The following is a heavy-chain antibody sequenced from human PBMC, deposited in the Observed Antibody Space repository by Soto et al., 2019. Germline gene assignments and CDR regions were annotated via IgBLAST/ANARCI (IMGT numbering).Heavy chain of an antibody. D-gene: IGHD3-9*01. Sequence: PGGSLRLSCAASGFTFSSYAMSWVRQAPGKGLEWVSGISSNVVTTYYADSVKGRFTISRDHSQSSVFLQMSSLRDEDTAVYYCAKDRQPDGIWTFDLWGQGPLVTISS. V-gene: IGHV3-23*01. CDR2: ISSNVVTT. J-gene: IGHJ4*02. CDR1: GFTFSSYA. CDR3: AKDRQPDGIWTFDL.